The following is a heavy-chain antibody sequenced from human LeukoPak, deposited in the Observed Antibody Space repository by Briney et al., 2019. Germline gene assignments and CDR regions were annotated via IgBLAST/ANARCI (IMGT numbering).Heavy chain of an antibody. CDR1: GFTFISYS. D-gene: IGHD3-22*01. V-gene: IGHV3-30*02. CDR3: AKVLSKGGGYYLTDF. CDR2: IRYDGADK. J-gene: IGHJ4*02. Sequence: PGGSLELSCAASGFTFISYSMNWVGQAQTRGWGGGAFIRYDGADKYYADSVKGRFTISRDNSKNTLYLQMNSLRVEDSAVYYCAKVLSKGGGYYLTDFWGQGTLVTVSS.